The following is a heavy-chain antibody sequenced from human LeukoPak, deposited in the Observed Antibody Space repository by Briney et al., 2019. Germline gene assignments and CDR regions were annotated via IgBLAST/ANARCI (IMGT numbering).Heavy chain of an antibody. CDR3: ARRRIAADNWFDP. CDR1: GYTFSSYY. D-gene: IGHD6-13*01. CDR2: INPSGGST. V-gene: IGHV1-46*01. Sequence: ASVKVSCKASGYTFSSYYIHWVRQAPGQGLEWMGIINPSGGSTSYAQKFQGRVTITRNTSISTAYMELSSLRSEDTAVYYCARRRIAADNWFDPWGQGTLVTVSS. J-gene: IGHJ5*02.